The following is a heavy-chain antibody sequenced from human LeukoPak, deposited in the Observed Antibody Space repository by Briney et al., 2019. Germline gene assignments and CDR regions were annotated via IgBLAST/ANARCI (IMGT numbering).Heavy chain of an antibody. V-gene: IGHV3-33*01. CDR2: IWYDGSHK. CDR3: ARDSLASSSYLDY. J-gene: IGHJ4*02. Sequence: GGSLRLSCAASGFTFSSYAMHWVRQAPGKRLEWVAVIWYDGSHKYYADSVKGRFTLSRDNPKNTLYLRMNSLRAEDTAVYYCARDSLASSSYLDYWGQGTLVTVSS. CDR1: GFTFSSYA. D-gene: IGHD6-6*01.